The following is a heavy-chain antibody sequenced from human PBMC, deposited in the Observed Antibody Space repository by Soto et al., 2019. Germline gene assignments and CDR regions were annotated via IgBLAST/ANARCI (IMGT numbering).Heavy chain of an antibody. Sequence: EVQLLESGGGLVQPGGSLRLSCAASGFTFSSYAMSWVRQAPGKGLEWVSAISGSGGSTYYADSVKGRFTISRDNSKNTLYLQMNSLRAEDTAVYYCAKAGRYDILTGYPDYYYYMDVWGKGTTVTVSS. CDR1: GFTFSSYA. V-gene: IGHV3-23*01. D-gene: IGHD3-9*01. J-gene: IGHJ6*03. CDR2: ISGSGGST. CDR3: AKAGRYDILTGYPDYYYYMDV.